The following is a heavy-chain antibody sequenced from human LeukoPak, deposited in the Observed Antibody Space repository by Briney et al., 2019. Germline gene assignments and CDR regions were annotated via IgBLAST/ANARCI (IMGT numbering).Heavy chain of an antibody. CDR1: GFTFTSSA. D-gene: IGHD1-26*01. CDR3: AAGSGSYYFGAHILCPAFDY. CDR2: IVVGSGNT. Sequence: SVKVSCKASGFTFTSSAVQWVPQARGQRLECIGWIVVGSGNTHYAQNFQERVTITRDMSTSTAYMELRRLRSEDTTVYYCAAGSGSYYFGAHILCPAFDYWGQGTLVTVSS. J-gene: IGHJ4*02. V-gene: IGHV1-58*01.